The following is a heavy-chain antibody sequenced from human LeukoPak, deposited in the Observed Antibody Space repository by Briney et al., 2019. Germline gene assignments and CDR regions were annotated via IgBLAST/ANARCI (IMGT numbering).Heavy chain of an antibody. V-gene: IGHV4-59*08. D-gene: IGHD1-14*01. CDR2: IHNSGRN. J-gene: IGHJ4*02. CDR1: GGSVSSYY. CDR3: ARHGTISSESYFDY. Sequence: PSETLSLACSVSGGSVSSYYWSWIRQSPGKGLEWIGYIHNSGRNNYNPSLKSRVTGFVDTSKNQVSLRLSSVIAADTAVYYCARHGTISSESYFDYWGQGALVTVSS.